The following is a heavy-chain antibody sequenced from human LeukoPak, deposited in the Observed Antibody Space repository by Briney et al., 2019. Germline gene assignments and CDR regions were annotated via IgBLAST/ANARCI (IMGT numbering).Heavy chain of an antibody. D-gene: IGHD4-23*01. Sequence: ASVKVSCKASGYTFTSYGISWVRQAPGQGLEWMGWISAYNGNTNYAQNLQDRLTMTADTSTDVAYMELRSLESDDTAIYYCARDHGGNSRYFQHWGQGTPVTVSS. V-gene: IGHV1-18*01. J-gene: IGHJ1*01. CDR1: GYTFTSYG. CDR3: ARDHGGNSRYFQH. CDR2: ISAYNGNT.